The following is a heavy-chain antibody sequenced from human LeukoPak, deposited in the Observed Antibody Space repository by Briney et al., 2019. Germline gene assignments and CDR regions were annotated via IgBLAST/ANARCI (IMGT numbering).Heavy chain of an antibody. CDR2: IRNDGSNK. Sequence: GGSLRLSCAASGFTFSSYGMQWVRQVPGKGLEWVAFIRNDGSNKYYADSVKGRFTISRDNSKNTVYLQMNSLRDEDTAVYYCAKHDPGFDYWGQGTLVTVSS. CDR1: GFTFSSYG. CDR3: AKHDPGFDY. V-gene: IGHV3-30*02. J-gene: IGHJ4*02.